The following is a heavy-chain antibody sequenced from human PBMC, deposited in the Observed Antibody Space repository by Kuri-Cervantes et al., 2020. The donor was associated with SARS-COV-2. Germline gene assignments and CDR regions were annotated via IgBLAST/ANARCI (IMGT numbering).Heavy chain of an antibody. D-gene: IGHD4-11*01. J-gene: IGHJ6*02. Sequence: ESLKISCTVSGGSISSSSYYWGWIRQPPGKGLEWIGSIYYSGSTYYNSSLKSRVTISVDTSKNQFSLKLSSVTAADTAVYYCARQLYTHYYYYYYGMDVWGQGTTVTVSS. CDR3: ARQLYTHYYYYYYGMDV. CDR1: GGSISSSSYY. CDR2: IYYSGST. V-gene: IGHV4-39*01.